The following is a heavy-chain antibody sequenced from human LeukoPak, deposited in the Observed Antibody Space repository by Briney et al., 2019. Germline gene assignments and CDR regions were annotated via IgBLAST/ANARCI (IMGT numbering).Heavy chain of an antibody. CDR1: GFTFSSYA. V-gene: IGHV3-30-3*01. CDR3: ARETVTRFDY. J-gene: IGHJ4*02. D-gene: IGHD4-11*01. Sequence: GGSLRLSCAASGFTFSSYAMHWVRQAPGKGLEWVAVISYDGSNKYYADSVKGRFTISRDNSKNTLYLQMNSLRAEDTAVYYCARETVTRFDYWGLGTLVTVSS. CDR2: ISYDGSNK.